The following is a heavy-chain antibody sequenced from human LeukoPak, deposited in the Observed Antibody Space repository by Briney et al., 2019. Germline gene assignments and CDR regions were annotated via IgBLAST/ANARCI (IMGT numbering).Heavy chain of an antibody. J-gene: IGHJ4*02. V-gene: IGHV5-51*01. CDR2: IHPDDSDS. CDR1: GYSFDYYW. Sequence: GESLKISCKASGYSFDYYWIALVRQMPGKGLEWMGIIHPDDSDSTYSPSFQGQVTISVDKSINTAYLQWSSLKASNTAIYYCARVGSVTNFGVVSYYFDYWGQGTLVTVSS. D-gene: IGHD3-3*01. CDR3: ARVGSVTNFGVVSYYFDY.